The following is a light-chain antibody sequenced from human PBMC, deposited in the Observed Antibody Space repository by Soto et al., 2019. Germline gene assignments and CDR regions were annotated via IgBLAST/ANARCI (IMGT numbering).Light chain of an antibody. CDR2: DVS. J-gene: IGLJ2*01. CDR1: SSDVSGYNY. V-gene: IGLV2-14*01. Sequence: QSVLTQPASVSGSPGQSITISCTGTSSDVSGYNYVSWYQQHPGKAPKLMIYDVSNRPSGVSNRFSGSKSGNTASLTISGLQAEDEADYYCSSYTSSSTRVVFGGGTKLTVL. CDR3: SSYTSSSTRVV.